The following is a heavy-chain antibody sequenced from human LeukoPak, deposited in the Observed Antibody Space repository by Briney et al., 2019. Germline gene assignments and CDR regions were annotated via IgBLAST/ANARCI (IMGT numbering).Heavy chain of an antibody. V-gene: IGHV4-59*01. Sequence: SETLSLTCAVYGGSFSGYYWSWIRQPPGKGLEWIGYIYYSGSTNYNPSLKSRVTISVDTSKNQFSLKLSSVTAADTAVYYCARVYYDSSGYYPNEYFQHWGQGTLVTVSS. J-gene: IGHJ1*01. CDR2: IYYSGST. CDR1: GGSFSGYY. D-gene: IGHD3-22*01. CDR3: ARVYYDSSGYYPNEYFQH.